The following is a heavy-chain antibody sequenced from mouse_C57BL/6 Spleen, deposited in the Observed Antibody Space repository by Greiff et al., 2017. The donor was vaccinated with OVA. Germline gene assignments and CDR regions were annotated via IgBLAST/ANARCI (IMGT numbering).Heavy chain of an antibody. CDR3: ARTRSYWYFDV. V-gene: IGHV5-17*01. CDR1: GFTFSDYG. J-gene: IGHJ1*03. Sequence: EVKLMESGGGLVKPGGSLKLSCAASGFTFSDYGMHWVRQAPEKGLEWVAYISSGSSTIYYADTVKGRFTISRDNAKNTLFLQMTSLRSEDTAMYYCARTRSYWYFDVWGTGTTVTVSS. CDR2: ISSGSSTI.